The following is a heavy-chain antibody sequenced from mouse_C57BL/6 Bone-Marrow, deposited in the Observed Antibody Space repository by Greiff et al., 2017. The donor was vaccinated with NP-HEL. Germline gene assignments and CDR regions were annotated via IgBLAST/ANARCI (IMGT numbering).Heavy chain of an antibody. CDR1: GFTFSSYA. Sequence: EVKLMESGEGLVKPGGSLQLSCAASGFTFSSYAMSWVRQTPEKRLEWVAYISSGGDYIYYADTVKGRFTISRDNARNTLYLQMSSLKSEDTAMYYCTREDKAAMDYWGQGTSVTVSS. J-gene: IGHJ4*01. CDR3: TREDKAAMDY. CDR2: ISSGGDYI. V-gene: IGHV5-9-1*02.